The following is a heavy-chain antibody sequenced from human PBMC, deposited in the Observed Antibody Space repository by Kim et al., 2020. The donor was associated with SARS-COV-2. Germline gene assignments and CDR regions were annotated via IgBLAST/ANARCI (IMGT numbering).Heavy chain of an antibody. V-gene: IGHV3-53*01. CDR3: ARSPRGYSYGYEGFDY. CDR1: GFTVSSNY. D-gene: IGHD5-18*01. Sequence: GGSLRLSCAASGFTVSSNYMSWVRQAPGKGLEWVSVIYSGGSTYYADSVKGRFTISRDNSKNTLYLQMNSLRAEDTAVYYCARSPRGYSYGYEGFDYWGQGTLVTVSS. J-gene: IGHJ4*02. CDR2: IYSGGST.